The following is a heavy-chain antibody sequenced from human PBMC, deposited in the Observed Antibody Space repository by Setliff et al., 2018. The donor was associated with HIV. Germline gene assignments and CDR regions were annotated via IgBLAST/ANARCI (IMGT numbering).Heavy chain of an antibody. CDR2: VSPGGDTT. CDR1: GFAFSTFD. J-gene: IGHJ3*01. V-gene: IGHV3-23*01. Sequence: GGSLRLSCAASGFAFSTFDTNWIRQIPGQGLEWVAAVSPGGDTTYYADSVKGRFTVSRDDSKNMLFLQMNSLGAEDTAIYYCAKPTSGLYPRAFDLWGQGTMVTVSS. CDR3: AKPTSGLYPRAFDL. D-gene: IGHD2-15*01.